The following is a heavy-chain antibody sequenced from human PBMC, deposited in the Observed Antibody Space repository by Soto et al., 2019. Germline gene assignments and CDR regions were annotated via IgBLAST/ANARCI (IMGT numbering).Heavy chain of an antibody. CDR3: ARNRIAAAFSWFDP. CDR2: ISAYNGNT. V-gene: IGHV1-18*04. J-gene: IGHJ5*02. D-gene: IGHD6-13*01. Sequence: ASVKVSCKASGYTFTSHGISWVRQAPGQGLEWMGWISAYNGNTNYAQKLQGRVTMTTDTSTSTAYMELRSLRSDDTAVYYCARNRIAAAFSWFDPWGQGTLVTVSS. CDR1: GYTFTSHG.